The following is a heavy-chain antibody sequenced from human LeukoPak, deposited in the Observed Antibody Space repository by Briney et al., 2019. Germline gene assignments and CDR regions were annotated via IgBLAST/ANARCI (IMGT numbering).Heavy chain of an antibody. CDR2: TYYRSKWHN. D-gene: IGHD3-10*01. J-gene: IGHJ4*02. V-gene: IGHV6-1*01. CDR1: GDIVSSNSAA. Sequence: SQTLLLTCATSGDIVSSNSAAWNWIRQSPARGLEWLGRTYYRSKWHNDYAPSVKSRITINPDTSKNQFSLQVNSMTPEDTAVYYCVRSRGDLDYWGQGTLVTVSS. CDR3: VRSRGDLDY.